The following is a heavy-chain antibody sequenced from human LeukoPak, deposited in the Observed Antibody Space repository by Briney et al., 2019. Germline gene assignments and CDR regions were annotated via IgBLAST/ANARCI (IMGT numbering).Heavy chain of an antibody. J-gene: IGHJ6*02. Sequence: GGSLRLSCAASGFTFSGSAMHWVRQASGKGLEWVGRIRSKANSYATAYAASVKGRFTISRDDSKNTAYLQVNSLKTEDTAVYYCTRRYDSSGYYHYGMDVWGQGTTVTVSS. CDR1: GFTFSGSA. D-gene: IGHD3-22*01. V-gene: IGHV3-73*01. CDR2: IRSKANSYAT. CDR3: TRRYDSSGYYHYGMDV.